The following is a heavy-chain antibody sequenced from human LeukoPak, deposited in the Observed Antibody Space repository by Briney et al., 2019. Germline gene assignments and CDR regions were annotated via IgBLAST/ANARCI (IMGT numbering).Heavy chain of an antibody. V-gene: IGHV1-2*02. CDR2: INPNSGGT. Sequence: ASVKVSCKASGGTFSSYAISWVRQAPGQGLEWMGWINPNSGGTNYAQKFQGRVTMTRDTSISTAYMELSRLRSDDTAVYYCARDDVPVTTSLYFDYWGQGTLVTVSS. CDR1: GGTFSSYA. D-gene: IGHD4-11*01. J-gene: IGHJ4*02. CDR3: ARDDVPVTTSLYFDY.